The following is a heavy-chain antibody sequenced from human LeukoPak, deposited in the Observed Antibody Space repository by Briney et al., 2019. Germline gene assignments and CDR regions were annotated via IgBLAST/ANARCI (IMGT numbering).Heavy chain of an antibody. CDR1: GYSISSGYY. V-gene: IGHV4-38-2*02. CDR3: ARVTPTYYYGSGSYYMTGFPKNQYYFDY. J-gene: IGHJ4*02. Sequence: SETLSLTCTVSGYSISSGYYWGWIRQPPGKGLEWIGSIYHSGSTYYNPSLKSRVTISVDTSKNQFSLKLSSVTAADTAVYYCARVTPTYYYGSGSYYMTGFPKNQYYFDYWGQGTLVTVSS. D-gene: IGHD3-10*01. CDR2: IYHSGST.